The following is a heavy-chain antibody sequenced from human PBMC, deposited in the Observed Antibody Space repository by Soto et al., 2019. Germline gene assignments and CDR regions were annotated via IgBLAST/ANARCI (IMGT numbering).Heavy chain of an antibody. V-gene: IGHV3-48*03. CDR1: GFTFSSYE. D-gene: IGHD2-2*01. J-gene: IGHJ6*02. CDR3: ARDTIVVVPAASHYYYYGMDV. CDR2: ISSSGSTI. Sequence: EVQLVESGGGLVQPGGSLRLSCAASGFTFSSYEMNWVRQAPGKGLEWVSYISSSGSTIYYADSVKGRFTISRDNAKNSLYLEMNSLRAEDTAVYYCARDTIVVVPAASHYYYYGMDVWGQGTTVTVSS.